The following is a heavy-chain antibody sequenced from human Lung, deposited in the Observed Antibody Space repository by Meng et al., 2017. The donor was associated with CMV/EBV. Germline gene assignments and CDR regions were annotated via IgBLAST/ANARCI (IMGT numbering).Heavy chain of an antibody. Sequence: QVQLQQSGPGRVKPAQTLSLTCASSGDSVSSNSAAWNSIRQSPARCLEWLGRTYYRSKWYNGYAVSVKSRITINPDTSKNQFSLQLNSVTPEDTAMCYCARSGSSGWIDYWGQGTLVTVSS. CDR2: TYYRSKWYN. CDR1: GDSVSSNSAA. CDR3: ARSGSSGWIDY. J-gene: IGHJ4*02. V-gene: IGHV6-1*01. D-gene: IGHD6-19*01.